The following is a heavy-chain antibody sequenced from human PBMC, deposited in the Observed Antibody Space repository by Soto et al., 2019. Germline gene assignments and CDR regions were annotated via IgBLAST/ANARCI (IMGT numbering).Heavy chain of an antibody. D-gene: IGHD2-15*01. Sequence: EVQLVESGGGLVQPGRSLRLSCAASGFPFQHYAMHWVRRSPGKGLEWVSGIRWNGDDMGYADSVRGRFTISRDNAKSSLYLQMSSLRAEDTAFYYCAQDGGYCSGGNCYFDSWGQGTLVTVSS. CDR1: GFPFQHYA. V-gene: IGHV3-9*01. J-gene: IGHJ4*02. CDR3: AQDGGYCSGGNCYFDS. CDR2: IRWNGDDM.